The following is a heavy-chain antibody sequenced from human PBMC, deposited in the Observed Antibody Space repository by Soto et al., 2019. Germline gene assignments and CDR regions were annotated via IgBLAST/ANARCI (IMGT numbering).Heavy chain of an antibody. CDR3: ARDTMVRGVSDWFDP. CDR2: ISSSSSTI. J-gene: IGHJ5*02. D-gene: IGHD3-10*01. Sequence: EVQLVESEGGLVQPGGSLRLSCAASGFTFSSYSMNWVRQAPGKGLEWVSYISSSSSTIYYADSVKGRFTISRDNAKNSLYLQMNSLRAEDTAVYYCARDTMVRGVSDWFDPWGQGTLVTASS. V-gene: IGHV3-48*01. CDR1: GFTFSSYS.